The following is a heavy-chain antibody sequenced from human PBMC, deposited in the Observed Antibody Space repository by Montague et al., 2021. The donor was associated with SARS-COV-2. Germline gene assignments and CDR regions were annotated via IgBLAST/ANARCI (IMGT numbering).Heavy chain of an antibody. J-gene: IGHJ4*02. D-gene: IGHD3-10*01. V-gene: IGHV3-30*04. CDR3: AREPLLLGFGEFPDY. CDR1: GFTFSSYA. CDR2: ISYDGSNK. Sequence: SLRLSCAASGFTFSSYAMHWVRQAPGKGLEWVAVISYDGSNKYYADSVKGRFTISRDNSKNTLYLQMNSLRAEDTAVYYCAREPLLLGFGEFPDYWGQGPLVTVSS.